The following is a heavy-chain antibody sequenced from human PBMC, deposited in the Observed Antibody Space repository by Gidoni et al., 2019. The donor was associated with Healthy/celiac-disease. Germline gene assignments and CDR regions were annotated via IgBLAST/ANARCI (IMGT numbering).Heavy chain of an antibody. CDR1: GGSIRSSSYY. CDR2: LYYSGSP. D-gene: IGHD6-19*01. J-gene: IGHJ4*02. V-gene: IGHV4-39*07. Sequence: QLPLQASGPGLVKPSETLSLPCTVSGGSIRSSSYYWGWIRQPPGKGLGWIGSLYYSGSPYYNPSLKSRVTISVDTSKNQFSLKLSSVTAADTAVYYCARTGYSSVWPEPLDYWGQGTLVTVSS. CDR3: ARTGYSSVWPEPLDY.